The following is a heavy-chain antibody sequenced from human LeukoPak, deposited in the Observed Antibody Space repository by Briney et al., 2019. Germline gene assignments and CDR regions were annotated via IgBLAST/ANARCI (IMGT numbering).Heavy chain of an antibody. J-gene: IGHJ3*02. CDR1: GFTFSSYA. D-gene: IGHD7-27*01. V-gene: IGHV3-23*01. Sequence: PGGSLRLSCAASGFTFSSYAMSWVRQSPGKGLEWVSGTRGSAGSTYYADSVKGRFTISRDNSKNTLYLQMNSLRAEDTAVYYCAMGTKRDAFDIWGQGTMVTVSS. CDR2: TRGSAGST. CDR3: AMGTKRDAFDI.